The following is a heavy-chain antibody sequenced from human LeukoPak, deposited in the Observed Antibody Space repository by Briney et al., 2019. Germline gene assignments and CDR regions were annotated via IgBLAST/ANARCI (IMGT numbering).Heavy chain of an antibody. J-gene: IGHJ4*02. CDR3: ARDPGTVTTLFDY. Sequence: GGSLRLSCAASGFTLSTYNMNWVRQAPGKGLEWVSYITTSSRTIYYADSVKGRFTISRDNAESSLYLQMNSLRDDDTAVYYCARDPGTVTTLFDYWGQGTLVTVSS. CDR2: ITTSSRTI. CDR1: GFTLSTYN. D-gene: IGHD4-11*01. V-gene: IGHV3-48*02.